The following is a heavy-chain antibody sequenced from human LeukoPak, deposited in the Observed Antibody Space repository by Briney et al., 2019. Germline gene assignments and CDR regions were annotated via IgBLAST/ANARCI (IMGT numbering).Heavy chain of an antibody. V-gene: IGHV3-48*04. Sequence: TGASLRLSCAASGFTFSSYSMNWVRQAPGKRLEWVSYISSSSSTIYYADSVKGRFTISRDNAKNSLYLQMNSLRAEDTAVYYCARDSNSYYDFWSGYYGSDYWGQGTLVTVSS. CDR3: ARDSNSYYDFWSGYYGSDY. CDR1: GFTFSSYS. CDR2: ISSSSSTI. J-gene: IGHJ4*02. D-gene: IGHD3-3*01.